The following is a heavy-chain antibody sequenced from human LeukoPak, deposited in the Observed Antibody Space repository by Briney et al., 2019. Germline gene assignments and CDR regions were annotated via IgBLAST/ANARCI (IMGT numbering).Heavy chain of an antibody. D-gene: IGHD3-9*01. J-gene: IGHJ4*02. CDR3: ARGGWLRYFDWLLREIDY. Sequence: GGSLRLSCAVSGFNFSIYTINWVRQAPGKGLEWVSSISSSSSYIYYADSVKGRFTISRDNAKNSLYLQMNSLRAGDTAVYYCARGGWLRYFDWLLREIDYWGQGTLVTVSS. CDR2: ISSSSSYI. V-gene: IGHV3-21*01. CDR1: GFNFSIYT.